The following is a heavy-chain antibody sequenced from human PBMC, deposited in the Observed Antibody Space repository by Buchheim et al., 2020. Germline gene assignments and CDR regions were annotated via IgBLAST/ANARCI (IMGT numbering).Heavy chain of an antibody. D-gene: IGHD3-10*01. CDR3: ARQLYYYGSGSRWFDP. V-gene: IGHV4-34*01. CDR1: GGSFSGYY. J-gene: IGHJ5*02. CDR2: INHSGST. Sequence: QVQLQQWGAGLLKPSETLSLPCAVYGGSFSGYYCSWIRQPPGKGLEWMGEINHSGSTNYNPSLKSRVTISVDTSKNQFSLKLSSVTAAGTAVYYCARQLYYYGSGSRWFDPWGQGTL.